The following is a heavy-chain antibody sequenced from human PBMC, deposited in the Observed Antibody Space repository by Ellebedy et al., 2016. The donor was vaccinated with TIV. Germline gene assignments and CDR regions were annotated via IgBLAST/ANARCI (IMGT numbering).Heavy chain of an antibody. J-gene: IGHJ4*02. CDR2: IKQDGSEE. CDR1: GFTFSNYW. D-gene: IGHD6-19*01. V-gene: IGHV3-7*01. CDR3: ARDQWLGRAYYFDS. Sequence: GESLKISCGTSGFTFSNYWMTWVRQAPGKGLEWVANIKQDGSEEYYVDSVKGRFAISRDNARNSLHLQMNSLRAEDTAVYYCARDQWLGRAYYFDSWGQGTLVTVSS.